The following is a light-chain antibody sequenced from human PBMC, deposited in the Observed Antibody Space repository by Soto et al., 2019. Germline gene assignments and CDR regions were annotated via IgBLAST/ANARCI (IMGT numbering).Light chain of an antibody. J-gene: IGKJ2*01. CDR3: QQYGTSPPYT. Sequence: EIVLTQSPVTLSLSPGERATLSCRASQSVSSSNLAWYQKKTGQAPRLLIYGTSSRATGIPDRFSGSGSGTDFTLTISRLEPEDFAVYYCQQYGTSPPYTFGQGTKLEIK. V-gene: IGKV3-20*01. CDR2: GTS. CDR1: QSVSSSN.